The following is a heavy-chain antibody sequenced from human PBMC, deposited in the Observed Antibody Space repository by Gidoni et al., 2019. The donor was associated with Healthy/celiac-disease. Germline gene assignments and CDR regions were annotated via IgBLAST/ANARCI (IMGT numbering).Heavy chain of an antibody. CDR3: AGYLYYDFWSGYYTGLYFDY. V-gene: IGHV4-31*03. J-gene: IGHJ4*02. CDR1: GGSISSGGYY. CDR2: IYYSGST. Sequence: QVQLQESGPGLVKPSQTLSLTCTVSGGSISSGGYYWSWIRQHPGKGLEWIGYIYYSGSTYYNPSLKSRVTISVDTSKNQFSLKLSSVTAADTAVYYCAGYLYYDFWSGYYTGLYFDYWGQGTLVTVSS. D-gene: IGHD3-3*01.